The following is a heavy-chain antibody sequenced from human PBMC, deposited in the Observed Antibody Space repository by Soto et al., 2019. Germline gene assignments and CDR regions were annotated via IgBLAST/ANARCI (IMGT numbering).Heavy chain of an antibody. CDR2: ISSHNGNT. CDR1: GSTITAYG. Sequence: QVQLVQSGDEVKQPGASVKVSCKASGSTITAYGISWVRQAPGQGLEWMAWISSHNGNTYYAQNLQGRVTMTTDTATSTAYMELRSLRSDDTAVYYCASSRIAAAGPFDYWGQGALVTVSS. CDR3: ASSRIAAAGPFDY. D-gene: IGHD6-13*01. J-gene: IGHJ4*02. V-gene: IGHV1-18*01.